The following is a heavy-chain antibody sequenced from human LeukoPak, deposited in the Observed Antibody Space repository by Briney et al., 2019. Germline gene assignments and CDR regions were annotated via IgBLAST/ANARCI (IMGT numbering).Heavy chain of an antibody. CDR3: GRDPNGDYVGAFEF. Sequence: GGSVRLSCVGSGFTFSRYGLIWVRQASGKGLEWVSGIHGNGETTYYGDSVKGRFTISRDNSKSTLYLQMNSLRVEDTAEYFCGRDPNGDYVGAFEFWGQGTKVAVSS. D-gene: IGHD3-16*01. CDR1: GFTFSRYG. V-gene: IGHV3-23*01. CDR2: IHGNGETT. J-gene: IGHJ3*01.